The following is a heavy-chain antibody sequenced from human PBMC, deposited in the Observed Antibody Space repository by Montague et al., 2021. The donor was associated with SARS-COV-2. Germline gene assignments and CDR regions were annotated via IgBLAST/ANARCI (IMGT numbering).Heavy chain of an antibody. CDR3: ARKMDSSFDV. D-gene: IGHD2-2*03. CDR1: GDSVCVVALLSSSRLY. Sequence: CAISGDSVCVVALLSSSRLYSHGLRPCQSRVLECLPATYYRSQWYNDSAPSVSGRATVKPDTSRNQFSLHLDSVTPEDTALYFCARKMDSSFDVWGKGTMVTVSS. J-gene: IGHJ3*01. CDR2: TYYRSQWYN. V-gene: IGHV6-1*01.